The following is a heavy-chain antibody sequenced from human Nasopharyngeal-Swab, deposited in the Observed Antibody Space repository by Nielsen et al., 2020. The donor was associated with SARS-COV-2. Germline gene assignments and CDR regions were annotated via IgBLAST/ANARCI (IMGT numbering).Heavy chain of an antibody. D-gene: IGHD2/OR15-2a*01. Sequence: GGSLRLSCAASGFTFSSYWMSWGRQAQGKGQEWVANIKQDGSEKYYVDSVKGRFTISRDDAKNSLYLQMNSLRAEDTAVYYCARDCYGFSTTCNLLDYWGQGTLVTVSS. CDR3: ARDCYGFSTTCNLLDY. J-gene: IGHJ4*02. V-gene: IGHV3-7*01. CDR1: GFTFSSYW. CDR2: IKQDGSEK.